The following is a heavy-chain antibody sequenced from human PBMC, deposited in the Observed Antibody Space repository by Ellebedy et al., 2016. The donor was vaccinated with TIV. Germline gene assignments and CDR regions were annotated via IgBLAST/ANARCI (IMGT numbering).Heavy chain of an antibody. CDR1: GFSSSDFY. D-gene: IGHD3-22*01. J-gene: IGHJ3*02. CDR2: IANSDRTM. V-gene: IGHV3-11*01. Sequence: GESLKISCAASGFSSSDFYMTRIRQAPGKGLECVSYIANSDRTMYYADSVKGRFTISRDNARNSLLLQMSSLRAEDTAVYYCARGSSVTTTIWNAFDIWGQGTMVTVSS. CDR3: ARGSSVTTTIWNAFDI.